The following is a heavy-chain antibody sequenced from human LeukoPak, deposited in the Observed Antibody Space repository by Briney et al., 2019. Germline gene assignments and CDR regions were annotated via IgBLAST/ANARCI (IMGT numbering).Heavy chain of an antibody. J-gene: IGHJ4*02. D-gene: IGHD4-17*01. Sequence: SETLSLTCTVSGGSISSSSYYWSWIRQPPGKGLEWIGETNHSGSTNYNPSLKSRVTISVDTSKNQFSLKLSSVTAADTAVYYCARGMDRNYGDYEEYWGQGTLVTVSS. CDR1: GGSISSSSYY. V-gene: IGHV4-39*07. CDR3: ARGMDRNYGDYEEY. CDR2: TNHSGST.